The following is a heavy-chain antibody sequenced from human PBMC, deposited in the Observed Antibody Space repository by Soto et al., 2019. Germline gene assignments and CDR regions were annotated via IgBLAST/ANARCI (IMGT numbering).Heavy chain of an antibody. Sequence: QVQLVESGGGVVQPGRSRRLSCAASGFTFRSYAMHWVRQAPGKGLEWVAVISYDGTNKYFADSVKGRFTISRDNSKNTLYLQMNTLRAEDTAVYYCGSSSKRGGSWPHFYSGMDVWGQGTTVPVSS. CDR2: ISYDGTNK. V-gene: IGHV3-30-3*01. D-gene: IGHD6-13*01. CDR1: GFTFRSYA. CDR3: GSSSKRGGSWPHFYSGMDV. J-gene: IGHJ6*02.